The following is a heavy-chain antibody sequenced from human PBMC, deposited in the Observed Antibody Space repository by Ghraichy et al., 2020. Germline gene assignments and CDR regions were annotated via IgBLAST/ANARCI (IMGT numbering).Heavy chain of an antibody. CDR3: ARTVYGDYEPSGY. CDR2: IHTSGSS. D-gene: IGHD4-17*01. V-gene: IGHV4-61*02. Sequence: TLSLTCSVSGGSISIGNYYWSWIRQPAGKGLEWIGRIHTSGSSDYSPSLKSRVTILTDTSKNEISLKLTSVTAADTAVYYCARTVYGDYEPSGYWGQGTLVTVSS. CDR1: GGSISIGNYY. J-gene: IGHJ4*02.